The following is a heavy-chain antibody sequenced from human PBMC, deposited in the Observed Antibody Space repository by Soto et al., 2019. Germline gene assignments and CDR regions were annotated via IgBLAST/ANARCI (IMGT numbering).Heavy chain of an antibody. CDR2: IIPLFGTP. CDR1: GGIFSTYA. Sequence: QVQLVQSGAEVKKPGSSVKVSCKASGGIFSTYAISLLRQAPGQGLEWMGGIIPLFGTPNYAQRFQGRVTITADASTSKAYMELSRLRSEDTAVYYCARDRDDYGSGNYYNRIDFWGQGTLVTVSS. CDR3: ARDRDDYGSGNYYNRIDF. V-gene: IGHV1-69*01. J-gene: IGHJ4*02. D-gene: IGHD3-10*01.